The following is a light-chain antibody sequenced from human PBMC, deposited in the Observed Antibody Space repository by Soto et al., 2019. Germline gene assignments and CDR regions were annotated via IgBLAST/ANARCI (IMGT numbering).Light chain of an antibody. CDR3: QYYNNWLAT. CDR1: QTISNT. V-gene: IGKV3-15*01. Sequence: EVVMTQSPATRSLSPGDKVSLSCRANQTISNTLAWYQQKPGQAPRLLIYAASTRATGVSARFSGSGSGTECTITISSLQYEDVTMYDCQYYNNWLATFGGGTKVDIK. J-gene: IGKJ4*01. CDR2: AAS.